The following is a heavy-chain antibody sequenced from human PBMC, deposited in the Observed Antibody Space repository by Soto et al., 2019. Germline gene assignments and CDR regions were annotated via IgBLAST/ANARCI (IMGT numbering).Heavy chain of an antibody. J-gene: IGHJ4*02. CDR2: ISSGGDTI. D-gene: IGHD3-3*01. CDR1: GFTFSPYS. V-gene: IGHV3-48*02. CDR3: ARDRSTIYGVVTPIDY. Sequence: GGSLRLSCAVSGFTFSPYSMNWVRQAPGKGLEWISYISSGGDTIYYADSVRGRFTVSRDNTKNSLYLQMDSLRDEDTAVYYCARDRSTIYGVVTPIDYWGQGTTVTVSS.